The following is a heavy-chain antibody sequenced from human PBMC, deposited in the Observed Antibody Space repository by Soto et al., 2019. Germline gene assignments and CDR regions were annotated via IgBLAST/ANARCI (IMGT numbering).Heavy chain of an antibody. J-gene: IGHJ6*02. D-gene: IGHD3-3*01. V-gene: IGHV3-48*03. Sequence: GSLRLSCAASGFTFSSYEMNWVRQAPGQGLEWVSYISDSGGTVYYADPVKGRFTVSRDNAQNSVYLQMNSLRTEDTAVYYCARDLLHYDFWSGYSAYFYYGMDVWGPGTTVTVSS. CDR3: ARDLLHYDFWSGYSAYFYYGMDV. CDR1: GFTFSSYE. CDR2: ISDSGGTV.